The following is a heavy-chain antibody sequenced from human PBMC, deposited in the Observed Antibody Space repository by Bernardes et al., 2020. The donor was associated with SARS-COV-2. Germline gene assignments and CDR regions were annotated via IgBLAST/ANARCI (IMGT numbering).Heavy chain of an antibody. J-gene: IGHJ3*01. D-gene: IGHD3-22*01. Sequence: ASVKVSCKASGYTFTCHYMHWVRQAPGQGLEWMGWSNPNSGGTNYAQKFQGRVTMTSDTSISTAYMELSRLRSDDTAVYFCYYYDSSGYYGATDAFDLWSQGTMVTVSS. CDR1: GYTFTCHY. CDR3: YYYDSSGYYGATDAFDL. CDR2: SNPNSGGT. V-gene: IGHV1-2*02.